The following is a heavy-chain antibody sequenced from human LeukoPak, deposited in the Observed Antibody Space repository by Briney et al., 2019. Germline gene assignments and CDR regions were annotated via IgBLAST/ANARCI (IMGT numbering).Heavy chain of an antibody. CDR3: ASNTLGYCSSTSCYYYGMDV. CDR1: GGSISSYY. V-gene: IGHV4-59*08. D-gene: IGHD2-2*01. CDR2: IYYSGST. J-gene: IGHJ6*02. Sequence: SETLSLTCTVSGGSISSYYRSWIRQPPGKGLEWIGYIYYSGSTNYNPSLKSRVTISVDTSKNQFSLKLSSVTAADTAVYYCASNTLGYCSSTSCYYYGMDVWGQGTTVTVSS.